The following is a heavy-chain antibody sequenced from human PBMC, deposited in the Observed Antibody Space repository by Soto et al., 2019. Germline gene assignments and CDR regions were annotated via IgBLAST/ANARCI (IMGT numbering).Heavy chain of an antibody. Sequence: SETLSLTCSVSGGSISSDDYYWTWIRQPPGEGLEWIGYIYYTGRTSSTPSLESRVTISIDTSKNQFSLKLSSVSAADTAVHYCAREGSSSPEYFDFWG. CDR3: AREGSSSPEYFDF. CDR2: IYYTGRT. J-gene: IGHJ4*01. V-gene: IGHV4-30-4*01. CDR1: GGSISSDDYY. D-gene: IGHD2-15*01.